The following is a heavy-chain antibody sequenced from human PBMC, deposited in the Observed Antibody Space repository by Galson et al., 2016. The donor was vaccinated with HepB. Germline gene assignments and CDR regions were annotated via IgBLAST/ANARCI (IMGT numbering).Heavy chain of an antibody. J-gene: IGHJ6*02. CDR1: GGTFSNYS. D-gene: IGHD2-2*01. V-gene: IGHV1-69*13. CDR2: IIPMFDTT. CDR3: ARGKWGDGYCSSTNCFYYSTMDV. Sequence: SVKVSCKASGGTFSNYSVTWVRQAPGQGLEWMGGIIPMFDTTNYAQKFQGKVTITADESASTAYMELSSLRSDDTATYYCARGKWGDGYCSSTNCFYYSTMDVWGQGTTVTVSS.